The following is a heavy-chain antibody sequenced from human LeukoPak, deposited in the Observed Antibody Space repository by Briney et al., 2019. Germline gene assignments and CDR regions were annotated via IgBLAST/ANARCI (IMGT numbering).Heavy chain of an antibody. D-gene: IGHD3-22*01. V-gene: IGHV1-8*01. CDR1: GYTFTSYD. CDR3: ARGMYHYETEGY. J-gene: IGHJ4*02. Sequence: ASVKVSCKASGYTFTSYDINWVRQATGQGLEWMGWMNPNSGNTGYAQKFQGRVTMTRNTSISTAYMELSSLRSEDTAVYYCARGMYHYETEGYWGQGTLVTVSS. CDR2: MNPNSGNT.